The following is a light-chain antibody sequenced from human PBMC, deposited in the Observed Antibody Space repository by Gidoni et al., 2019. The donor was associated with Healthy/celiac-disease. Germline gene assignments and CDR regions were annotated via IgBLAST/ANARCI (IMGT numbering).Light chain of an antibody. J-gene: IGKJ1*01. CDR3: QQYYSTPPA. Sequence: SGQSVLYSSNNKNYLAWYQQKPGQPPKLLIYWASTRESGVPDRFSGSGSGTDFTLTISSLQAEDVAVYYCQQYYSTPPAFGQGTKVEIK. CDR2: WAS. V-gene: IGKV4-1*01. CDR1: QSVLYSSNNKNY.